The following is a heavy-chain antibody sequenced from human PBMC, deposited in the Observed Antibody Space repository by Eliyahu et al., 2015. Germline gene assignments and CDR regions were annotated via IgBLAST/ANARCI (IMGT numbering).Heavy chain of an antibody. Sequence: ASGFTFSSYGMHWVRQAPGKGLEWVAVIWYDGSNKYYADSVKGRFTISRDNSKNTLYLQMNSLRAEDTAVYYCARDNYMAFDYWGQGTLVTVSS. CDR3: ARDNYMAFDY. D-gene: IGHD3-10*01. V-gene: IGHV3-33*01. CDR1: GFTFSSYG. J-gene: IGHJ4*02. CDR2: IWYDGSNK.